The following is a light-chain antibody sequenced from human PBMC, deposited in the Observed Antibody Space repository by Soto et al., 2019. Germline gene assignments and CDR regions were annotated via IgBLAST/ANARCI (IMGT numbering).Light chain of an antibody. CDR3: HQYNKYPLT. J-gene: IGKJ4*01. CDR2: KAS. CDR1: QSISIW. Sequence: DIQMTQSPSTLSASVGDRVTITCRASQSISIWLAWYQQKSGKAPKLLIYKASSLESGVPTRFSDSGSGTEFTLTISSLQPDDFATYYCHQYNKYPLTFGGGTEVEIK. V-gene: IGKV1-5*03.